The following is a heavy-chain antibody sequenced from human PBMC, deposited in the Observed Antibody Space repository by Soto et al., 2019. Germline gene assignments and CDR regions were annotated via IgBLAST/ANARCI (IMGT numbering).Heavy chain of an antibody. CDR3: ARAISSVTYYDSIGY. V-gene: IGHV3-33*01. D-gene: IGHD1-26*01. CDR2: IWYDGSNQ. J-gene: IGHJ4*02. Sequence: GGSLRLSCEASGFNISTYGMHWVRQAPGKGLQWLAFIWYDGSNQHYAASVKGRLTIARDNSKNTLYLQMTNLRADDTAAYHCARAISSVTYYDSIGYWGRGTLVTVSS. CDR1: GFNISTYG.